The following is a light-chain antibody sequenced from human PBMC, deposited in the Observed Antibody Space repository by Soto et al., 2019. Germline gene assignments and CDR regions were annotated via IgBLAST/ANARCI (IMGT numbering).Light chain of an antibody. J-gene: IGKJ5*01. CDR1: QFVSSR. CDR2: DAS. V-gene: IGKV3-11*01. Sequence: VVTQSPATLSASPGERVTLSCRASQFVSSRLAWYQQRPGQVPRLLIYDASNRATGIQARFSGSGSGTDFTLTIRSLEPEDFAVYYCKQRSNRITCGQGTRLEIK. CDR3: KQRSNRIT.